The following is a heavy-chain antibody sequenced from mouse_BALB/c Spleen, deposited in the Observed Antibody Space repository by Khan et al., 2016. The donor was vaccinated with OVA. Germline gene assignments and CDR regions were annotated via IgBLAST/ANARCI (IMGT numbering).Heavy chain of an antibody. CDR1: GYSITSEYA. CDR3: ARKDYYDYDPFPY. D-gene: IGHD2-4*01. CDR2: ISYSGNT. Sequence: EVELVESGPGLVKPSQSLSLTYTVTGYSITSEYAWNWIRQFPGNKLEWMGYISYSGNTRYNPSLKSRISITRDTSKNQFFLQLNSVTTEDTATCYCARKDYYDYDPFPYWGQGTLVTVSA. J-gene: IGHJ3*01. V-gene: IGHV3-2*02.